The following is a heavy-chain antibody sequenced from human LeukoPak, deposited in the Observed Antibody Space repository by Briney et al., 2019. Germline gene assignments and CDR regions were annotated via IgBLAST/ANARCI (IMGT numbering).Heavy chain of an antibody. Sequence: ASVKVSCKASGYTFTSYDINWVRQATGQGLEWMGWMNPNSGNTCYAQKFQGRVTITRNTSISTAYMELSSLRSEATAAVSFSRGPLAYWGQGTLVTVSS. CDR3: SRGPLAY. J-gene: IGHJ4*02. CDR2: MNPNSGNT. CDR1: GYTFTSYD. V-gene: IGHV1-8*01.